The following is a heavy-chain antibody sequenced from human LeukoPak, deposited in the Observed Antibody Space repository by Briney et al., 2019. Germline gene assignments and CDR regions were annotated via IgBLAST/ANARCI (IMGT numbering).Heavy chain of an antibody. CDR1: GFTFGDYA. V-gene: IGHV3-49*03. CDR3: TRARLLWFGELSRRFDP. J-gene: IGHJ5*02. Sequence: PGRSLRLSCTASGFTFGDYAMSWFRQAPGKGLDWVGFIRSKAYGGTTEYAASVKGRFTISRDDSKSIAYLQMNSLKTEDTAVYYCTRARLLWFGELSRRFDPWGQGTLVTVSS. D-gene: IGHD3-10*01. CDR2: IRSKAYGGTT.